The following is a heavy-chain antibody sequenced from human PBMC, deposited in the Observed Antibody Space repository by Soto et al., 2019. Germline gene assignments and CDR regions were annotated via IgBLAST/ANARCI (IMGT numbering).Heavy chain of an antibody. V-gene: IGHV3-23*01. Sequence: EVQLLESGGGLVQPGGSLRLSCAASGFTFSNYAVTWVRQATGKGLEWVSTISGSGGSTYYADSVKGRFTISRDNSKNTLYLQMNSLRDEDTAVYYCAKDQGSSWYEIDYWGQGTLVTVSS. D-gene: IGHD6-13*01. CDR2: ISGSGGST. CDR3: AKDQGSSWYEIDY. J-gene: IGHJ4*02. CDR1: GFTFSNYA.